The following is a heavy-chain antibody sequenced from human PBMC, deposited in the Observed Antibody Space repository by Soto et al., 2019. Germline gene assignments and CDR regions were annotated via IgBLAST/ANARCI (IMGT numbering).Heavy chain of an antibody. Sequence: EVQLMESGGGLVQPGGSLRLSCAASGFTFSSFSMHWVRQAPGKGLECVSYISSSSSTIYYADSVRGRFTISRDNAKNSLYLQMNSLRDEDTAVFYCARDAPRCSGGTCLDYWGQGTLVTVSS. CDR2: ISSSSSTI. V-gene: IGHV3-48*02. CDR1: GFTFSSFS. D-gene: IGHD2-15*01. J-gene: IGHJ4*02. CDR3: ARDAPRCSGGTCLDY.